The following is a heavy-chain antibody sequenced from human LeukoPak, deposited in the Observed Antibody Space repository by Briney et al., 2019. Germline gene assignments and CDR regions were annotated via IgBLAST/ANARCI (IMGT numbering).Heavy chain of an antibody. CDR3: AKEGSSSWYYYYYYMDV. J-gene: IGHJ6*03. CDR2: ISYDGSNK. Sequence: GGSLRLSCAASGFTFSSYGMHWVRQAPGKGLEWVAVISYDGSNKYYADSVEGRFTISRDNSKNTLYLQMNSLRAEDTAVYYCAKEGSSSWYYYYYYMDVWGKGTTVTVSS. D-gene: IGHD6-13*01. CDR1: GFTFSSYG. V-gene: IGHV3-30*18.